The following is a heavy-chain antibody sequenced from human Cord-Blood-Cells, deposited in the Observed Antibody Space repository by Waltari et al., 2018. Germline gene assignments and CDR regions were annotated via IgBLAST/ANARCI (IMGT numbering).Heavy chain of an antibody. CDR3: ARFSGSGGSYYYYYGMDV. V-gene: IGHV1-2*04. CDR2: INPNSGGT. CDR1: GYTFTGYY. D-gene: IGHD2-15*01. Sequence: QVQLVQSGAEVKKPGASVKVSCKASGYTFTGYYMHWVRQAPGQGLEWMGWINPNSGGTNYAQKFQGWVTMTRDTSISTAYMELSRLRSDDTAVYYCARFSGSGGSYYYYYGMDVWGQGTTVTVSS. J-gene: IGHJ6*02.